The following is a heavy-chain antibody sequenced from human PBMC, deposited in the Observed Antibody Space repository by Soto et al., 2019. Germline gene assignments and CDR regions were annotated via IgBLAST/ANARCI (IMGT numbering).Heavy chain of an antibody. Sequence: SETLSLTCAVSGGSISAYYWSWIRQPPGKGLEWIGYIYYSGSTDYNPSLKSRVTISLDTSRNQFSLKLSSVTAADTAMYYCARLYGSGSYYLAYWGQGTLVTVSS. CDR2: IYYSGST. V-gene: IGHV4-59*08. J-gene: IGHJ4*02. CDR3: ARLYGSGSYYLAY. D-gene: IGHD3-10*01. CDR1: GGSISAYY.